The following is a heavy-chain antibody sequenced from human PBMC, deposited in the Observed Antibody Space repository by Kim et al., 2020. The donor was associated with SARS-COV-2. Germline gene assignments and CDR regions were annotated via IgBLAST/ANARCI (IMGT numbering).Heavy chain of an antibody. Sequence: GGSLRLSCAASGFTFSSYDMHWVRQATGKGLEWVSAIGTAGDTYYPGSVKGRFTISRENAKNSLDLQMNSLRAEDTAVYYCARGRWYYDFWSGYKGGEYCFDLGRQGPLDSVSS. CDR1: GFTFSSYD. CDR2: IGTAGDT. D-gene: IGHD3-3*01. V-gene: IGHV3-13*01. CDR3: ARGRWYYDFWSGYKGGEYCFDL. J-gene: IGHJ5*02.